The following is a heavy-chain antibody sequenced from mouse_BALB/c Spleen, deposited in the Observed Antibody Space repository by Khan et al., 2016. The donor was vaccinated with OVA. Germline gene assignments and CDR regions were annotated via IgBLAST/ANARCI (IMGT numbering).Heavy chain of an antibody. Sequence: QVQLQQSGAELVKPGASVKLSCKTSGYTFTSYWIQWVKQRPGQGLGWIGQIFPGTGTTYYNENFKGKATLTVDTSSNTAYMQFSSLTSEDYAVXFCARGYFGNYEFAYWGQGTLVTVSP. J-gene: IGHJ3*01. CDR3: ARGYFGNYEFAY. V-gene: IGHV1S132*01. CDR2: IFPGTGTT. D-gene: IGHD2-1*01. CDR1: GYTFTSYW.